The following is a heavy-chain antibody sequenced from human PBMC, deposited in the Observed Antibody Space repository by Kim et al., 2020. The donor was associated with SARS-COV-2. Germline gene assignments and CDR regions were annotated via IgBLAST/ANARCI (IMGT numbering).Heavy chain of an antibody. CDR1: GFTFSSYA. Sequence: GGSLRLSCAASGFTFSSYAMSWVRQAPGKGLERVSAISGSGGSTYYADSVKGRFTISRDNSKNTLYLQMNSLRAEDTAVYYCAKAGRTGYSGYVPGEFDYWGQGTLVTVSS. V-gene: IGHV3-23*01. CDR3: AKAGRTGYSGYVPGEFDY. D-gene: IGHD5-12*01. CDR2: ISGSGGST. J-gene: IGHJ4*02.